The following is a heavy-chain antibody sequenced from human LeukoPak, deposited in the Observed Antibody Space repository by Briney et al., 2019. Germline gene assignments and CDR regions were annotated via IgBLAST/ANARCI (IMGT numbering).Heavy chain of an antibody. V-gene: IGHV3-23*01. J-gene: IGHJ4*02. CDR3: AKDRRTHAPQGGDF. Sequence: GGSLRLSCAASGFPFSSYAMNWVRQAPGKGLEWVSVIAGSDGFTQYADSVKGRFTISRDNSKNTLYLQMNSLRAEDTAVYYCAKDRRTHAPQGGDFWGQGTLVTVSS. D-gene: IGHD1/OR15-1a*01. CDR1: GFPFSSYA. CDR2: IAGSDGFT.